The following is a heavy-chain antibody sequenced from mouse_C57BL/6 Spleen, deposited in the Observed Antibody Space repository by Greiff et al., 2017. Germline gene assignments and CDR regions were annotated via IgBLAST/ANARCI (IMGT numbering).Heavy chain of an antibody. CDR2: IYPRSGNT. V-gene: IGHV1-81*01. Sequence: VQLQQSGAELARPGASVKLSCKASGYTFTSYGISWVKQRTGQGLEWIGEIYPRSGNTYYNEKFKGKATLTADKSSSTSYMALRRLTSEDSAVYCCARALDVGYFDYWGQGTTLTVSS. J-gene: IGHJ2*01. CDR3: ARALDVGYFDY. CDR1: GYTFTSYG.